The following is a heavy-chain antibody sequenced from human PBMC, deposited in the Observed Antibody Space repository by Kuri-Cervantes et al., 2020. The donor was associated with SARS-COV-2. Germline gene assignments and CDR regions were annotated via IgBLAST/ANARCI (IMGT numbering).Heavy chain of an antibody. V-gene: IGHV1-46*01. CDR3: AREGDGLELRRMVDY. CDR1: GYTFTSYY. CDR2: INPSGGST. D-gene: IGHD1-7*01. Sequence: ASVKVSCKASGYTFTSYYMHWVRQAPGQGLEWMGIINPSGGSTSYAQKFQGRVTMTRDTSTSTVYMELSSLRSEDTAVYYCAREGDGLELRRMVDYWGQGTLVTVSS. J-gene: IGHJ4*02.